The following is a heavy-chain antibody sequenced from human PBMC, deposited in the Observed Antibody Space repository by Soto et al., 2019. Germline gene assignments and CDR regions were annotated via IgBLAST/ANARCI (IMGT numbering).Heavy chain of an antibody. J-gene: IGHJ4*02. V-gene: IGHV1-69*13. CDR2: IIPIFGTA. CDR3: ASAAALDCTNGVCYTLDY. D-gene: IGHD2-8*01. Sequence: GASVKVSCKASGGTFSSYAISWVRQAPGQGLEWMGGIIPIFGTANYAQKFQGRVTITADESTSTAYMELSSLRSEDTAVYYCASAAALDCTNGVCYTLDYWGQGTLVTV. CDR1: GGTFSSYA.